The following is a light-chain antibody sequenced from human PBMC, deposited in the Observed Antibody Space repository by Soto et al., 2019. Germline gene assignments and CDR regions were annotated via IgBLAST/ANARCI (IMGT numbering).Light chain of an antibody. Sequence: EIVLTQSPATLSSSPGERATLSCRASQSVSSYLAWYQQKPGQAPRLLIYDASNRATSITARFSGSGSGTDFTLTISSLEPEDFAVYYCQQRSNWPPMYTFGQGTKVEIK. CDR3: QQRSNWPPMYT. CDR1: QSVSSY. J-gene: IGKJ2*01. CDR2: DAS. V-gene: IGKV3-11*01.